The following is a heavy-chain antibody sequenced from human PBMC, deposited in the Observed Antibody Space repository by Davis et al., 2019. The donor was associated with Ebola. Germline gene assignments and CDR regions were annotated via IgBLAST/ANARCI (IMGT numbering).Heavy chain of an antibody. Sequence: GESLKISCKDSGNSFATHWIGWVRQLPGKGLEWMGSIYPGDSDTRYSPSFQGQVTISADKSVSTAYLQWSSLKASDTAMYYCAKTSNVGYYYGMDVWGQGTTVTVSS. J-gene: IGHJ6*02. CDR3: AKTSNVGYYYGMDV. V-gene: IGHV5-51*01. D-gene: IGHD1-26*01. CDR1: GNSFATHW. CDR2: IYPGDSDT.